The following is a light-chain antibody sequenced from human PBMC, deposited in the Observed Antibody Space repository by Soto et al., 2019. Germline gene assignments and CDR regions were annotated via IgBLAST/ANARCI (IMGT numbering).Light chain of an antibody. J-gene: IGLJ3*02. CDR1: SSDVGGYNY. CDR3: SSYTSSSTRV. V-gene: IGLV2-14*01. CDR2: EVS. Sequence: QLVLTQPASVSGSPGQSITISCTGTSSDVGGYNYVSWYQQHPGKAPKLMIYEVSNRPSGVSNRFSGSKSGNTASLTISGLQADDEADYYCSSYTSSSTRVFGGGTKVTVL.